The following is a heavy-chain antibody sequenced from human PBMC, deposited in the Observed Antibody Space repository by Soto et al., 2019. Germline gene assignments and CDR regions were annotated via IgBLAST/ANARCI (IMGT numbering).Heavy chain of an antibody. D-gene: IGHD3-22*01. V-gene: IGHV1-69*04. CDR3: ARDSATYYYDSSGSLTSWPLGGNWFDP. J-gene: IGHJ5*02. CDR2: IIPILGIA. Sequence: SVKVSCKASGGTFSSYTISWVRQAPGQGLEWMGRIIPILGIANYAQKFQGRVTITADKSTSTAYMELSSLRSEDTAVYYCARDSATYYYDSSGSLTSWPLGGNWFDPWGKGTLVTVSS. CDR1: GGTFSSYT.